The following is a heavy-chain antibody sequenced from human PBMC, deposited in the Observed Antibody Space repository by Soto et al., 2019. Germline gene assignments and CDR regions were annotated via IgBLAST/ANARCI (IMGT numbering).Heavy chain of an antibody. V-gene: IGHV3-30*18. J-gene: IGHJ1*01. D-gene: IGHD3-22*01. CDR2: ISYDGSNK. CDR1: GFTFNSFG. CDR3: AKDPLYDIIGYYEYFQH. Sequence: QVQLVESGGGVVQPGRSLRLSCAASGFTFNSFGMHWVRQAPGKGLEWVAVISYDGSNKYYADSVKGRFTISRDNSKNTLYLQMSSLRAEDTAVYYCAKDPLYDIIGYYEYFQHWGQGTLVNVSS.